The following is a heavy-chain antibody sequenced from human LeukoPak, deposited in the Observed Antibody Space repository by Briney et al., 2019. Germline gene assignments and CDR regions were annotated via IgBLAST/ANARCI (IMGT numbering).Heavy chain of an antibody. Sequence: ASVEVSCKASGYTFTGYYMHWVRQAPGQGLEWMGWINPNSGGTNYAQKFQGRVTMTRDTSISTAYMELSRLRSDDTAVYYCARDLRLRYFDWSEIDIWGQGTMVTVSS. D-gene: IGHD3-9*01. CDR3: ARDLRLRYFDWSEIDI. J-gene: IGHJ3*02. V-gene: IGHV1-2*02. CDR2: INPNSGGT. CDR1: GYTFTGYY.